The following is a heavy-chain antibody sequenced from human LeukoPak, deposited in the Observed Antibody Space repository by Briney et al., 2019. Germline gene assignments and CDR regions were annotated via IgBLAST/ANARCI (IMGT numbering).Heavy chain of an antibody. V-gene: IGHV3-48*03. D-gene: IGHD4-17*01. CDR2: ISSSGSTI. CDR3: ARADTVNDFDY. CDR1: GFTFSSYE. Sequence: GGSLRLSCAASGFTFSSYEMNWVRQAPGKGLEWVSYISSSGSTIYYADSVKGRFTISRDNAKNSLYLQMNSLRAEDTAVYYCARADTVNDFDYWGQGTLVTVSS. J-gene: IGHJ4*02.